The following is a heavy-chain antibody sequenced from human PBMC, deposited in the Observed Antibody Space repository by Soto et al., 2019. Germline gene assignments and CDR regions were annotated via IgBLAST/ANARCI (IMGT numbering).Heavy chain of an antibody. CDR3: ADGPVVVVSFDY. Sequence: QVQLVESGGGVVQPGRSLRLSCAASGFTFSSYGMHWVRQAPGKGLEWVAVISYDGSNKYYADSVKGRFTISRDNSENTLYLQMNGLRAEDTAVYSCADGPVVVVSFDYWGQGTLVTVSS. CDR1: GFTFSSYG. J-gene: IGHJ4*02. D-gene: IGHD3-22*01. V-gene: IGHV3-30*03. CDR2: ISYDGSNK.